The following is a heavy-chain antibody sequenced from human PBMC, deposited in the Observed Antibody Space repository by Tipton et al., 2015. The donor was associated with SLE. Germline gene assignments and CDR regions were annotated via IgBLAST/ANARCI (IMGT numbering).Heavy chain of an antibody. J-gene: IGHJ6*03. CDR2: ISSDGSNK. CDR1: GFTFSSYG. CDR3: ARDTSGYLYMDV. V-gene: IGHV3-30*03. Sequence: RSLRLSCAASGFTFSSYGMHWVRQAPGKGLEWVAVISSDGSNKYYADSVKGRFSVSRDSSKNTLNLQMDSLRPEDTAVYYCARDTSGYLYMDVWGKGTTVIVSS. D-gene: IGHD5-12*01.